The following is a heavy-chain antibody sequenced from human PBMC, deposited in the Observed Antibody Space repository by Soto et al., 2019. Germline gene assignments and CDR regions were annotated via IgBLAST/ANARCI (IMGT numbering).Heavy chain of an antibody. J-gene: IGHJ4*02. D-gene: IGHD4-17*01. Sequence: GGSLRLSCAASGFTFSSYGMHWVRQAPGKGLEWVAVIWYDGSNKYYADSVKGRFTISRDNSKNTLYLQMNSLRAEDTAVYYCAREEGYYGDGGPFDYWGQGTLVTVSS. CDR3: AREEGYYGDGGPFDY. CDR1: GFTFSSYG. CDR2: IWYDGSNK. V-gene: IGHV3-33*01.